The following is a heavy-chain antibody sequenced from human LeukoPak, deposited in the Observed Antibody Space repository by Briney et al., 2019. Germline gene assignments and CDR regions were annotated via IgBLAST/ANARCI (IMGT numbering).Heavy chain of an antibody. CDR3: ARGRNYDFWSGLLGAFDY. CDR2: INHSGST. D-gene: IGHD3-3*01. CDR1: GGSFSGYY. J-gene: IGHJ4*02. Sequence: PSETLSLTCAVYGGSFSGYYWSWIRQPPGKGLEWIGEINHSGSTNYDPSLKSRVTISVDTSKNQFSLKLSSVTAADTAVYYCARGRNYDFWSGLLGAFDYWGQGTLVTVSS. V-gene: IGHV4-34*01.